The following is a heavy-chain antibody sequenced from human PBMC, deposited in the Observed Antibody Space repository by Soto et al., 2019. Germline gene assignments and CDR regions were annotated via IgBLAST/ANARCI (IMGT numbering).Heavy chain of an antibody. CDR1: GLTFSSYA. Sequence: PGGSLRLSCAASGLTFSSYAMSWVRQAPGKGLEWVSASSGSGGSTYYADSVKGRFTISRDNSNNTLYLQMNSLRAEDTAVDYCAKYGSGSYLVLYYYYGMDVWGQGTTVTVSS. J-gene: IGHJ6*02. D-gene: IGHD3-10*01. CDR3: AKYGSGSYLVLYYYYGMDV. V-gene: IGHV3-23*01. CDR2: SSGSGGST.